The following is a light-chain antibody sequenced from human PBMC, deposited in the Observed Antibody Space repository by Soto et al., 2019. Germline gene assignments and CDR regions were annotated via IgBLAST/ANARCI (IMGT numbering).Light chain of an antibody. V-gene: IGKV1-39*01. CDR2: GAS. CDR1: QSISTY. Sequence: IQITQSPSSLSASVVDGVSISFLASQSISTYLHWYQQKAGKAPKLLIYGASSLQSGVPSRFSGSGSGTDFTLSISSLQPEDFATYYCQQSYRFPRTFGQGTRLEI. CDR3: QQSYRFPRT. J-gene: IGKJ5*01.